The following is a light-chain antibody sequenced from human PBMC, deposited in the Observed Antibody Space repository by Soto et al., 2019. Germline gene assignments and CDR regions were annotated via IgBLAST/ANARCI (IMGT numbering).Light chain of an antibody. CDR1: SSNSASNT. CDR2: TDN. V-gene: IGLV1-44*01. CDR3: AAWDDSLNGVV. Sequence: QSVLTQPPSASGTPGQRVTISCSGSSSNSASNTVNWYQQLPGTAPKVLIYTDNQRPSGVPDRFSGSKSGTSASLAISGLQSEDEADYYCAAWDDSLNGVVFGGGTKLTVL. J-gene: IGLJ2*01.